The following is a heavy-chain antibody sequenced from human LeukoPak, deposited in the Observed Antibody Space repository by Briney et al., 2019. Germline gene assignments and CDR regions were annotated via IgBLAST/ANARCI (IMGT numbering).Heavy chain of an antibody. D-gene: IGHD4-17*01. CDR1: GYTFTDYY. J-gene: IGHJ4*02. V-gene: IGHV1-2*02. CDR2: ISPSSGGT. Sequence: ASVKVSCKASGYTFTDYYMHWVRQAPGQGLEWMGWISPSSGGTNYAQKFQGRVTMTRDTSISTAYMELRRLKSDDTAMYYCARVVGFGDYPFDYWGQGTLVTVSS. CDR3: ARVVGFGDYPFDY.